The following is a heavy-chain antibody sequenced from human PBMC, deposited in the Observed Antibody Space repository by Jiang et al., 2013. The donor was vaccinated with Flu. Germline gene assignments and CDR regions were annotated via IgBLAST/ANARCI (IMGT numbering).Heavy chain of an antibody. CDR3: ARGLWGSSRTEGWYFDL. Sequence: SGFTFSSYAMHWVRQAPGKGLEWVAVISYDGSNKYYADSVKGRFTISRDNSKNTLYLQMNSLRAEDTAVYYCARGLWGSSRTEGWYFDLWGRGTLVTVSS. CDR1: GFTFSSYA. D-gene: IGHD6-13*01. CDR2: ISYDGSNK. J-gene: IGHJ2*01. V-gene: IGHV3-30*04.